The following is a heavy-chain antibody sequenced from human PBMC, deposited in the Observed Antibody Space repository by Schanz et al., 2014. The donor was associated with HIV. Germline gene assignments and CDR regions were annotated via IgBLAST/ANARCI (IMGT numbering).Heavy chain of an antibody. CDR3: ARDKDYPWATYRFPDS. D-gene: IGHD3-16*02. V-gene: IGHV1-18*01. Sequence: QVYLVQSGTEVKKPGASVKVSCKASGYTFTNYDIVWVRQAPGQGLEWMAWINTEDGDTQYFHKLQGRVSMTRDSSTNTVHMELRNLRSDDTAIYYCARDKDYPWATYRFPDSWGQGTVVTVSS. CDR1: GYTFTNYD. J-gene: IGHJ4*02. CDR2: INTEDGDT.